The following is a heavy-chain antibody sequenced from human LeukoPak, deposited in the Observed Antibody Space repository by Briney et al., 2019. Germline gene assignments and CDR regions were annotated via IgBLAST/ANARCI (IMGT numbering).Heavy chain of an antibody. J-gene: IGHJ4*02. CDR1: GFTFSSYA. D-gene: IGHD3-16*02. CDR3: ARSRDTYYDYVWGSYRLYNEFDY. CDR2: ISYDGSNK. Sequence: PGGSLRLSCAAPGFTFSSYAMHWVRQAPGKGLEWVAVISYDGSNKYYADSVKGRFTISRDNSKNTLYLQMNSLRAEDTAVYYCARSRDTYYDYVWGSYRLYNEFDYWGQGTLVTVSS. V-gene: IGHV3-30-3*01.